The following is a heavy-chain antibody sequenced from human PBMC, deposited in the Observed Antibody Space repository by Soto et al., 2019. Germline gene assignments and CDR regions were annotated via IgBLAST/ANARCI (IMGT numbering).Heavy chain of an antibody. CDR1: GGTFSSYA. D-gene: IGHD3-16*01. CDR3: AVDTYYDYVGGRHQLYYYYYGMDV. V-gene: IGHV1-69*01. CDR2: IIPIFGTA. Sequence: QVQLVQSGAEVKKPGSSVKVSCKASGGTFSSYAISWVRQAPGQGHEWMGGIIPIFGTANYAQKFQGRVTITADESTSTADMELSSLRSEDTAVYYCAVDTYYDYVGGRHQLYYYYYGMDVGGQGTTVTVSS. J-gene: IGHJ6*02.